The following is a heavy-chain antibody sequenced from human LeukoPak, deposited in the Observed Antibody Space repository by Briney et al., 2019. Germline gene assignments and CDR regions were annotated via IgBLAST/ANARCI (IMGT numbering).Heavy chain of an antibody. CDR2: INHSGGT. CDR3: ARRLGYCSSTSCYFPGS. Sequence: GSLRLSCATSGFTFSDYAMSWVRQAPGKGLEWIGEINHSGGTNYNPSLKSRVTISVDTSKNQFSLKLSSVTAADTAVYYCARRLGYCSSTSCYFPGSWGQGTLVTVSS. J-gene: IGHJ5*02. CDR1: GFTFSDYA. D-gene: IGHD2-2*01. V-gene: IGHV4-34*01.